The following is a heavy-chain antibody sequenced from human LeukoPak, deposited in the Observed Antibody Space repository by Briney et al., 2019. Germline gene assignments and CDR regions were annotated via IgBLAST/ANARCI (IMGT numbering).Heavy chain of an antibody. D-gene: IGHD1-26*01. CDR1: GGSISSSSYY. J-gene: IGHJ4*02. CDR3: VGGATLGY. Sequence: SETLSLTCTVPGGSISSSSYYWGWIRQPPGKGLEWIGSIYYSGSTYYNPSLKSRVTISVDTSKNQFSLKLSSVTAADTAVYYCVGGATLGYWGQGTLVTVSS. V-gene: IGHV4-39*07. CDR2: IYYSGST.